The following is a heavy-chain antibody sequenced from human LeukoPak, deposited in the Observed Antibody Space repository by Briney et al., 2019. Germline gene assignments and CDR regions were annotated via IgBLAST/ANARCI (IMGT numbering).Heavy chain of an antibody. V-gene: IGHV1-18*01. D-gene: IGHD6-19*01. J-gene: IGHJ4*02. Sequence: ASVKVSCKASGYTFTSYGISWVRQAPGQGLEWMGWISAYNGNTNYAQKLQGRVTMTTDTSTSTAYMELRSLRSEDTAVYYCARDFRRAVAGTWFDYWGQGTLVTVSS. CDR3: ARDFRRAVAGTWFDY. CDR1: GYTFTSYG. CDR2: ISAYNGNT.